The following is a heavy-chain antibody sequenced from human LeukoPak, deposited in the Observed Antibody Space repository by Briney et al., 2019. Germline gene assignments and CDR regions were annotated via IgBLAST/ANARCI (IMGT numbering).Heavy chain of an antibody. CDR2: ISASGGST. J-gene: IGHJ4*02. CDR3: AMPVYGLAGFDY. D-gene: IGHD6-19*01. V-gene: IGHV3-23*01. Sequence: GGSLRLSCAASGFTFSSYAMSWVRQAPGKGLEWVSGISASGGSTYYADSVKGRFTISRDNSKNTLYLQMNSLTAEDTAVYYCAMPVYGLAGFDYWGQGTLVTVS. CDR1: GFTFSSYA.